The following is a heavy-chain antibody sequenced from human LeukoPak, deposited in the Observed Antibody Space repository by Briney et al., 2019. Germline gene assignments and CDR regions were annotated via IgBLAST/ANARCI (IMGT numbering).Heavy chain of an antibody. CDR1: GYTLTELS. Sequence: ASVKVSCKVSGYTLTELSMHWVRQAPGKGHEWMGGFDPEDGETIYAQKFQGRVTMTEDTSTDTAYMELSSLRSEDTAVYYCATAVLRYFDWLPFLYWGQGTLVTVSS. CDR3: ATAVLRYFDWLPFLY. D-gene: IGHD3-9*01. CDR2: FDPEDGET. J-gene: IGHJ4*02. V-gene: IGHV1-24*01.